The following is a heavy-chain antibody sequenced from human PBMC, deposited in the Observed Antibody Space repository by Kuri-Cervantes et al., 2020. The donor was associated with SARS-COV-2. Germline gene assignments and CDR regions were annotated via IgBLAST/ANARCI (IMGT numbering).Heavy chain of an antibody. CDR1: GFIFSDFY. V-gene: IGHV3-11*04. D-gene: IGHD1/OR15-1a*01. CDR2: IGPSGTFK. Sequence: GGSLRLSCTASGFIFSDFYMTWIRQAPGKGLEWISSIGPSGTFKHYADSVKGRFTIYRDNAKNSLYLQMSSLRGDDTAVYYCARDLRRGNSLDYWGQGTLVTVSS. CDR3: ARDLRRGNSLDY. J-gene: IGHJ4*02.